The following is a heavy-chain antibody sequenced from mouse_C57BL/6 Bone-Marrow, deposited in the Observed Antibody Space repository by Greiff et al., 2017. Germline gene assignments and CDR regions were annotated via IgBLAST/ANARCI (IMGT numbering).Heavy chain of an antibody. J-gene: IGHJ2*01. D-gene: IGHD1-1*01. CDR3: ARRFYYGSSPDY. Sequence: EVMLVESGGGLVQPGGSLKLSCAASGFTFSDYYMYWVRQTPEKRLEWVAYISNGGGSTYYPDTVKGRFTISRDNAKNTLYLQMSRLKSEDTAMYYCARRFYYGSSPDYWGQGTTLTVSS. V-gene: IGHV5-12*01. CDR1: GFTFSDYY. CDR2: ISNGGGST.